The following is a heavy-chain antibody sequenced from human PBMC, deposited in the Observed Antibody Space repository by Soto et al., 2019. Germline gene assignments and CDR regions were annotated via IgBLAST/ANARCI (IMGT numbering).Heavy chain of an antibody. CDR2: IYYSGST. V-gene: IGHV4-31*03. D-gene: IGHD1-20*01. CDR3: ARGSNSGPNRRGRYNWFDP. Sequence: PSETLSLTCTVSGGSISSGGYYWSWIRQHPGKGLEWIGYIYYSGSTNYNPSLKSRVTISVDTSKNQFSLKLSSVTAADTAVYYCARGSNSGPNRRGRYNWFDPWGQGTLVTVSS. CDR1: GGSISSGGYY. J-gene: IGHJ5*02.